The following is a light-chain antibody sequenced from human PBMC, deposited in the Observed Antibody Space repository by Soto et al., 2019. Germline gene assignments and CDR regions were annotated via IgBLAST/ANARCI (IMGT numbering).Light chain of an antibody. CDR3: CSYAGSSTYV. V-gene: IGLV2-23*02. CDR1: SSNIGSYNL. Sequence: QSVLTQPASVSGSPGQSITISCTGTSSNIGSYNLVSWYQQHPGKAPKLIIYEVSKRPSGVSNRFSGSKSGNTASVTISGLQAEDEADYYCCSYAGSSTYVFGSGTKLTVL. J-gene: IGLJ1*01. CDR2: EVS.